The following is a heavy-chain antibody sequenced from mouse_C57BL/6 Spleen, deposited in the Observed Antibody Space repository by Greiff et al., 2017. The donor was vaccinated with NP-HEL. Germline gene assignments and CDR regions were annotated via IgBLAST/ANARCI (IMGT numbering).Heavy chain of an antibody. CDR1: GFNIKDDY. CDR3: TTSSSYGYFDV. D-gene: IGHD1-1*01. J-gene: IGHJ1*03. CDR2: IDPENGDT. Sequence: VQLKQSGAELVRPGASVKLSCTASGFNIKDDYMHWVKQRPEQGLEWIGWIDPENGDTEYASKFQGKATITADTSSNQDYLQLSSLASEDTAVYYGTTSSSYGYFDVWGTGTTVTVSS. V-gene: IGHV14-4*01.